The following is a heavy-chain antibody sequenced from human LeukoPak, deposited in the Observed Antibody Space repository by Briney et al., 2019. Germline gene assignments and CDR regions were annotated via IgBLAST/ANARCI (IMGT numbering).Heavy chain of an antibody. CDR2: IYHSGST. CDR1: GYSISSGYY. J-gene: IGHJ4*02. Sequence: SETLSLTXAVSGYSISSGYYWGWIRQPPGKGLEWIGSIYHSGSTYYNPSLKSRVTISVDTSKNQFSLKLSSVTAADTAVYYCARQGIGGYYDFWSFDYWGQGTLVTVSS. V-gene: IGHV4-38-2*01. D-gene: IGHD3-3*01. CDR3: ARQGIGGYYDFWSFDY.